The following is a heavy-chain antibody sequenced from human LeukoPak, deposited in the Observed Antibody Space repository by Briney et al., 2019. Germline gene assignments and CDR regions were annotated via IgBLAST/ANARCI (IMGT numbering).Heavy chain of an antibody. Sequence: ASVKVSCKASGYTFTSYYMHWVRQAPGQGLEWMGIINPSGGRTSYAQKFQGRVTMTRDTSTSTVYMELSSLRSEDTAVYYRARDGYYYDSSGYYLDYWGQGTLVTVSS. V-gene: IGHV1-46*01. J-gene: IGHJ4*02. CDR2: INPSGGRT. CDR3: ARDGYYYDSSGYYLDY. D-gene: IGHD3-22*01. CDR1: GYTFTSYY.